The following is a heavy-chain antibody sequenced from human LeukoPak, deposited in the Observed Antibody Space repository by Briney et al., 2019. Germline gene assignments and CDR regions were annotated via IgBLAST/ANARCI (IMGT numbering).Heavy chain of an antibody. CDR2: IYHSGST. CDR1: GGSISSYY. CDR3: ARDRNLWPVGATRNPDAFDI. D-gene: IGHD1-26*01. V-gene: IGHV4-59*12. J-gene: IGHJ3*02. Sequence: SETLSLTCTVSGGSISSYYWSWIRQPPGKGLEWIGYIYHSGSTYYNPSLKSRVTISVDRSKNQFSLKLSSVTAADTAVYYCARDRNLWPVGATRNPDAFDIWGQGTMVTVSS.